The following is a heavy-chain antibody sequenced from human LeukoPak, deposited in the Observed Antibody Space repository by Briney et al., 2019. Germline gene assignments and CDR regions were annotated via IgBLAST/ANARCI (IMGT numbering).Heavy chain of an antibody. V-gene: IGHV1-46*01. D-gene: IGHD4-23*01. CDR2: INPSGGST. CDR3: ASLRDYGGNTDAFDI. CDR1: GGTFSSYA. Sequence: ASVKVSCKASGGTFSSYAISWVRQAPGQGLEWMGIINPSGGSTSYAQKFQGRVTMTRDTSTSTVYMELSSLRSEDTAVYYCASLRDYGGNTDAFDIWGQGTMVTVSS. J-gene: IGHJ3*02.